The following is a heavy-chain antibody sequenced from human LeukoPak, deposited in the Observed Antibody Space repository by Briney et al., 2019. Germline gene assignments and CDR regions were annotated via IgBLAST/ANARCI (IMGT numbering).Heavy chain of an antibody. CDR1: GFTFSSYG. CDR3: ARGPLLGYLNY. Sequence: GGSLRLSRAASGFTFSSYGMHWVRQAPGKGLEWVAVISYDGSNKYYADSVKGRFTISRDNAKNSLYLQMNSLRAEDTAVYYCARGPLLGYLNYWGQGALVAVSS. V-gene: IGHV3-30*03. D-gene: IGHD3-22*01. CDR2: ISYDGSNK. J-gene: IGHJ4*02.